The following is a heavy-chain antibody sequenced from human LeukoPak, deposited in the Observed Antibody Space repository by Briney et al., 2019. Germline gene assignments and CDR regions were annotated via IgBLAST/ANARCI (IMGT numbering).Heavy chain of an antibody. CDR3: ARGQYSSGWQGH. D-gene: IGHD6-19*01. V-gene: IGHV1-2*02. Sequence: ASVKVSCKASGYTFTGYYMHWVRQAPGQGPEWMGWINPNSGGTNYAQKFQGRVTMTRDTSISTAYMELSRLRSDDTAVYYCARGQYSSGWQGHWGQGTLVTVSS. J-gene: IGHJ4*02. CDR2: INPNSGGT. CDR1: GYTFTGYY.